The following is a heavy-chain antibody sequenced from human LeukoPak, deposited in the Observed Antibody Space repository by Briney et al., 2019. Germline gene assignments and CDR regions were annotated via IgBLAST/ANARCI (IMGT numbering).Heavy chain of an antibody. J-gene: IGHJ4*02. Sequence: GGSLRLSCAASGFTFSSYWMYWVRQVPGKGLVWVSRIQTDGSSTAYADSVKGRFTISRDNAKNTLYLQMNSLRAEDTAVYYCAKRAENTDTAMVWFSFDYWGQGTLVTVSS. D-gene: IGHD5-18*01. CDR1: GFTFSSYW. CDR3: AKRAENTDTAMVWFSFDY. V-gene: IGHV3-74*01. CDR2: IQTDGSST.